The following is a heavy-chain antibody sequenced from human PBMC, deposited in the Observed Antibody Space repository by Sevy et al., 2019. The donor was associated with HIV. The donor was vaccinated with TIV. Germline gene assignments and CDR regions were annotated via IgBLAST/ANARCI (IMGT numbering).Heavy chain of an antibody. CDR3: ARARAAHGPHLDYYYMDV. CDR1: GFTFSSYG. CDR2: IWYDGSNK. J-gene: IGHJ6*03. D-gene: IGHD6-6*01. Sequence: GGSLRLSCAASGFTFSSYGMHWVRQAPGKGLEWVAVIWYDGSNKYYSDSVKGRFTISRDNSKNTLYLQMNSLRAEDTAVYYCARARAAHGPHLDYYYMDVWGNGTTVTVSS. V-gene: IGHV3-33*01.